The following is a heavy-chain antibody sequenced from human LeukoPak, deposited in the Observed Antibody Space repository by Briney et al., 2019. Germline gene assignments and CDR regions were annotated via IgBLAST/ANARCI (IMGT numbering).Heavy chain of an antibody. Sequence: ASVTLSFNSSGYTFTSYDNTWIRHAPGPGLELMGLMNPNSGNTGYAQKFQGRVTMTRNTSISTAYMELSSLRSGDTAVYYCARGRRYCAGGVCQYYFDYWGQGTLVTVSS. V-gene: IGHV1-8*01. CDR3: ARGRRYCAGGVCQYYFDY. CDR1: GYTFTSYD. J-gene: IGHJ4*02. CDR2: MNPNSGNT. D-gene: IGHD2-8*02.